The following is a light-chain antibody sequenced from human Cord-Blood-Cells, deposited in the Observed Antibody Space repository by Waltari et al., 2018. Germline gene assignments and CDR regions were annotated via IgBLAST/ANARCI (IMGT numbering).Light chain of an antibody. Sequence: DIQMTQSPSSLSASVGDRVTITCRASQSISSYLNWYQQKPGKAPKLLIYAASSLQSGVPSRFSGCGAGTDFTLSSSSLQTVDFATYYCQQSYSTPITFGQGTRLEIK. CDR2: AAS. V-gene: IGKV1-39*01. CDR1: QSISSY. CDR3: QQSYSTPIT. J-gene: IGKJ5*01.